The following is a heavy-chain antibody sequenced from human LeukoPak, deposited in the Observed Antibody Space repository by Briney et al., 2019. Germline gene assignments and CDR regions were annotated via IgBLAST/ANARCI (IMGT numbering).Heavy chain of an antibody. D-gene: IGHD6-13*01. J-gene: IGHJ4*02. CDR2: ISSSSSYI. CDR1: GYSFSSYS. Sequence: GGCLRLSCAASGYSFSSYSMQWVRQAPGKGLECVSSISSSSSYIYYAESVKGRFTISRDNAKNSLYLQMNSLKAEDTAVYYCARDQDGAAAGTIDYWGQGTLVTVSS. V-gene: IGHV3-21*01. CDR3: ARDQDGAAAGTIDY.